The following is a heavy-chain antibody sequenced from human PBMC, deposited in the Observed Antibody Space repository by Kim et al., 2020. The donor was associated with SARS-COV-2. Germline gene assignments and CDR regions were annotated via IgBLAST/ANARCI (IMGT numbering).Heavy chain of an antibody. J-gene: IGHJ4*02. Sequence: YAGAVTVRFTTPRDKSRHTQYLQMNSLRAEDTAVYYCAKGGIAVAGVDYWGQGTLVTVSS. D-gene: IGHD6-19*01. V-gene: IGHV3-23*03. CDR3: AKGGIAVAGVDY.